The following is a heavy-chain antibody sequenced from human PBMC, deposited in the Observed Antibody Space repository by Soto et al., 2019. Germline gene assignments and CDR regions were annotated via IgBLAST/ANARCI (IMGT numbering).Heavy chain of an antibody. V-gene: IGHV4-31*03. J-gene: IGHJ6*02. D-gene: IGHD3-3*01. Sequence: QVQLQESGPGLVKPSQTLSLTCTVSGGSISSGGYYWSWIRQHPGKGLEWIGYIYFNGNTYYNPSLKSRVTTSVDTSKNQFSLRLSSVTAADTAVYFCARTPRVGRMDVWGQGTTVTVSS. CDR2: IYFNGNT. CDR1: GGSISSGGYY. CDR3: ARTPRVGRMDV.